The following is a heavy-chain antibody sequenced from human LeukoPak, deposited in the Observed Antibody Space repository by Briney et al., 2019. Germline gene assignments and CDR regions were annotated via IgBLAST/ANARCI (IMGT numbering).Heavy chain of an antibody. CDR2: IIPILGIA. V-gene: IGHV1-69*04. CDR1: GGTFSSYA. D-gene: IGHD3-10*01. Sequence: ASVKVSCKASGGTFSSYAISWVRQAPGQGLEWMGRIIPILGIANYAQKFQGRVTITADKSTSTAYMELSSLRSEDTAVYYCARDDHYYGSGSPLGYWGQETLVTVSS. CDR3: ARDDHYYGSGSPLGY. J-gene: IGHJ4*02.